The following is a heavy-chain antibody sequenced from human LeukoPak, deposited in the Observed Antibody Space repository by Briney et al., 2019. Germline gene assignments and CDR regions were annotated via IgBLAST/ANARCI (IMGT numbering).Heavy chain of an antibody. CDR3: ARGPHIVVVTAIDY. D-gene: IGHD2-21*02. Sequence: GGSLRLSCAASGFIFSDYGVHWVRQAPGKGLEWVAVIWYDGSNKYYADSVEGRFTISRDNAKNTLYLQMNSLRAEDTAVYYCARGPHIVVVTAIDYWGQGTLVTVSS. CDR2: IWYDGSNK. V-gene: IGHV3-33*01. J-gene: IGHJ4*02. CDR1: GFIFSDYG.